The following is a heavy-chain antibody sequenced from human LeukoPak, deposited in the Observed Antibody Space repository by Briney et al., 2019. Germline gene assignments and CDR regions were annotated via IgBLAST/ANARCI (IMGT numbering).Heavy chain of an antibody. V-gene: IGHV3-21*01. CDR1: GFTFSSYS. D-gene: IGHD4-17*01. J-gene: IGHJ4*02. Sequence: GGSLRLSCAASGFTFSSYSMNWVRQAPGKGLEWVSSISSSSSYIYYSDSVKGRFTISRDNAKNSLYLQMNSLRAEDTAVYYCARYSGYASDYGDFPASPDDYWGQGTLVTVSS. CDR3: ARYSGYASDYGDFPASPDDY. CDR2: ISSSSSYI.